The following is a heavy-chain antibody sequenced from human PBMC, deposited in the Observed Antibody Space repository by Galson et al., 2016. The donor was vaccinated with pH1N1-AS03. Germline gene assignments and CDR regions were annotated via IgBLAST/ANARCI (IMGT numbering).Heavy chain of an antibody. CDR2: IYSGGTT. J-gene: IGHJ4*02. Sequence: SLRLSCAVTGLIVSSDYMSWVRQAPGKELEWVSYIYSGGTTSYADSVKGRFTISRDNSKNTVHLQMNSLSPEDTAVYYCARDRRGHGDLDYWGQGTLVTVSS. V-gene: IGHV3-53*01. D-gene: IGHD4-17*01. CDR3: ARDRRGHGDLDY. CDR1: GLIVSSDY.